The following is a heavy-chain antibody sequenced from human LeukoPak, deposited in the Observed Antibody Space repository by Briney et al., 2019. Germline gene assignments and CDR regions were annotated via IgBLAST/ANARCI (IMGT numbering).Heavy chain of an antibody. CDR3: ARESGSGWYYYYGMDV. D-gene: IGHD6-19*01. J-gene: IGHJ6*02. Sequence: GGSLRLSCAASGFTFSSYWMHWVRQAPGKGLVWVSRINSDGSSTSYADSVKGRFTISRDNAKNTLYLQMNSLRAEDTAVYYCARESGSGWYYYYGMDVWGQGTTVTVSS. CDR2: INSDGSST. V-gene: IGHV3-74*01. CDR1: GFTFSSYW.